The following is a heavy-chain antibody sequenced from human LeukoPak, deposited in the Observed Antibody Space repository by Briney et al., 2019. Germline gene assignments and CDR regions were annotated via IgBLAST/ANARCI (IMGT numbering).Heavy chain of an antibody. V-gene: IGHV3-48*02. D-gene: IGHD1-14*01. J-gene: IGHJ4*02. CDR3: ARDGNPFDY. CDR1: GFTFTRYS. CDR2: ISSSSII. Sequence: GGSLRLSRAASGFTFTRYSMNWVRQAPGKGLEWISYISSSSIIYYAHSVKGRFTISRDNAKNSLYLQMNSLRDEDTAVYYCARDGNPFDYWGQGTLVTVSS.